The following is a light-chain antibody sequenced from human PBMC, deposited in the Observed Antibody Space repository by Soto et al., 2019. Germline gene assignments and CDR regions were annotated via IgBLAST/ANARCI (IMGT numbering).Light chain of an antibody. CDR3: MQALQTRT. Sequence: DIVMTKSPLSLPVTPGEPASISCRSSQSLLHSNGYNYLDWYLQKPGQSPQLLIYLGSYRASGVPDRFSGSGSGTDFTLKISRVEAEDVGVYYCMQALQTRTFGQGTKVDIK. V-gene: IGKV2-28*01. CDR2: LGS. J-gene: IGKJ1*01. CDR1: QSLLHSNGYNY.